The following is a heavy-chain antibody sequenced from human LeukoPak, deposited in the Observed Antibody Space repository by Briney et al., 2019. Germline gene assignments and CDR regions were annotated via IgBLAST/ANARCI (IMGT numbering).Heavy chain of an antibody. Sequence: ASVKVSCKASGYTFTSYGISWVRQAPGQGLEWMGWISAYNGITNYAQKLQGRVTMTTDTSTSTAYMELRSLRSDDTAVYYCARVGDIVVVPAGLGAFDIWGQGTMVTVSS. CDR2: ISAYNGIT. CDR3: ARVGDIVVVPAGLGAFDI. J-gene: IGHJ3*02. CDR1: GYTFTSYG. V-gene: IGHV1-18*01. D-gene: IGHD2-2*01.